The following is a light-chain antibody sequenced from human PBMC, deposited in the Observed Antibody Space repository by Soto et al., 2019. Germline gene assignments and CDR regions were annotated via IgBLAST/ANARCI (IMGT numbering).Light chain of an antibody. CDR3: QQYCSSPLT. V-gene: IGKV3-20*01. CDR2: GAS. CDR1: QSVSSTY. Sequence: EIVLTQSPGTLSLSPGERATLSCRASQSVSSTYLAWYQQKPGQTPRLLIYGASARATGIPDRFSGSGSGTDFTLTISRLEPEDFAVYYCQQYCSSPLTFAGGTKVEIK. J-gene: IGKJ4*01.